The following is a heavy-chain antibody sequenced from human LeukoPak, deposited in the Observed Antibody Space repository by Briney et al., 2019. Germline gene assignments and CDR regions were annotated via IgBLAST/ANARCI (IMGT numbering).Heavy chain of an antibody. CDR3: ARYGPGSYHFDY. V-gene: IGHV4-59*01. J-gene: IGHJ4*02. CDR2: INYSGRT. D-gene: IGHD3-10*01. CDR1: GGSISGYN. Sequence: SETLSLTCTVSGGSISGYNWCWVRHPPRTGLEWSGFINYSGRTSYNPALKSRVTISVDASTKQFSLKLRCLTAAETAVYYCARYGPGSYHFDYWGQGTLVTVSS.